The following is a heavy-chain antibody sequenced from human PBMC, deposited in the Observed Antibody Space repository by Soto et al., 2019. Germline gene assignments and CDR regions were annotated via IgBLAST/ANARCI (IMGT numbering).Heavy chain of an antibody. CDR3: ARAIVVTVGGMDV. J-gene: IGHJ6*02. CDR1: GGSISNADYY. V-gene: IGHV4-30-4*01. Sequence: QVQLQESGPGLVKPSQTLSLTCTVSGGSISNADYYWRWVRQPPGKGLEWIGYIYDSGSSFFNPFLKSRVTMSKDTSKNQFSLRLTSVTSADTGVYYCARAIVVTVGGMDVWGRGTTVTVSS. D-gene: IGHD5-12*01. CDR2: IYDSGSS.